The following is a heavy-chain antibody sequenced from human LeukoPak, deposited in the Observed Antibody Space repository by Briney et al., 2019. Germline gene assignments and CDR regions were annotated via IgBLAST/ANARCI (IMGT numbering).Heavy chain of an antibody. CDR3: ARHPSIRSNYYGSGSYYNKAPGEFDP. V-gene: IGHV4-4*07. CDR2: IYTSGST. D-gene: IGHD3-10*01. CDR1: GGSISSYY. Sequence: SETLSLTCTVSGGSISSYYWSWIRQPAGKGLEWIGRIYTSGSTNYNPSLKSRVTISVDTSKNQFSLKLSSVTAADTAVYYCARHPSIRSNYYGSGSYYNKAPGEFDPWGQGTLVTVSS. J-gene: IGHJ5*02.